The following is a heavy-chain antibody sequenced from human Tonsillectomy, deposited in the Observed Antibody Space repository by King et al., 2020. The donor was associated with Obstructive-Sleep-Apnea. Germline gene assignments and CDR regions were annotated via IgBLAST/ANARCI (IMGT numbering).Heavy chain of an antibody. Sequence: VQLVESGGGVVQPGRSLRLSCAASGFTFSSYGMHWVRQVPGKGLEWVALISYDGDNEYYGASVKGRFTISRDSSKNTVYLQMNSLRAEDSAVYYCAKDAYYFSGSGIQYIKGDYFDYWGQGTLVTVSS. CDR3: AKDAYYFSGSGIQYIKGDYFDY. J-gene: IGHJ4*02. D-gene: IGHD3-10*01. CDR1: GFTFSSYG. CDR2: ISYDGDNE. V-gene: IGHV3-30*18.